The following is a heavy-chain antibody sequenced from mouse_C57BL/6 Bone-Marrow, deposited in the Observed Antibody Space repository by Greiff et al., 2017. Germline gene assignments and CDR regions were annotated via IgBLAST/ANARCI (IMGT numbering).Heavy chain of an antibody. V-gene: IGHV1-62-2*01. CDR3: ARHERYYDYEGYFDY. D-gene: IGHD2-4*01. J-gene: IGHJ2*01. CDR1: GYIFTEYT. Sequence: VHLQQSGAELVKPGASVKLSCKASGYIFTEYTIHWVKQRSGQGLEWIGWFYPGSGSIKYNERFKDKATLTADKSSNTVYMELSRLTSEDSAVYFCARHERYYDYEGYFDYWGQGTTLTVSS. CDR2: FYPGSGSI.